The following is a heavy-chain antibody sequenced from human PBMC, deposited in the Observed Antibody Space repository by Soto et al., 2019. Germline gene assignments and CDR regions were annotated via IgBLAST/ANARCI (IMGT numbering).Heavy chain of an antibody. V-gene: IGHV4-59*01. Sequence: SSETLSLTCTVSGGSISSYYWSWIRQPPGKGLEWIGYIYYSGSTNYNPSLKSRVTISVDTSKNQFSLKLSSVTAADTAVYYCARFNRIAAAGTDYYYGMDVWGQGTTVTVSS. CDR1: GGSISSYY. CDR3: ARFNRIAAAGTDYYYGMDV. J-gene: IGHJ6*02. D-gene: IGHD6-13*01. CDR2: IYYSGST.